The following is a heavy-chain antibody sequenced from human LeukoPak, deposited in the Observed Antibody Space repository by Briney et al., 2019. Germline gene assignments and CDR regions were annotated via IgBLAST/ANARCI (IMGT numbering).Heavy chain of an antibody. V-gene: IGHV3-23*01. J-gene: IGHJ3*02. CDR2: ISGSGGST. CDR3: ATIQWLVDAFDI. Sequence: PGGSLRLSCAASGFTFSSYAMSWVRQAPGKGLEWVSAISGSGGSTYYADSVKGRFTISRDNSKNTLYLQMNSLRAEDTAVYYCATIQWLVDAFDIWGQGTMVTVSS. D-gene: IGHD6-19*01. CDR1: GFTFSSYA.